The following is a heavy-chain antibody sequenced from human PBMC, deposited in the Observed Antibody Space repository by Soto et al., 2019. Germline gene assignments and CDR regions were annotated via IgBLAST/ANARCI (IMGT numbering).Heavy chain of an antibody. D-gene: IGHD3-3*01. J-gene: IGHJ4*02. V-gene: IGHV3-23*01. CDR1: GFTFSSYA. CDR3: AKGRYDFWSGYYSDY. CDR2: ISGSGGST. Sequence: GGSLRLSCAASGFTFSSYAMSWVRQAPGKGLEWVSAISGSGGSTYYADSVKGRFTISRDNSKNTLYLQMNSLRAEDTAVYCCAKGRYDFWSGYYSDYWGQGTLVTVSS.